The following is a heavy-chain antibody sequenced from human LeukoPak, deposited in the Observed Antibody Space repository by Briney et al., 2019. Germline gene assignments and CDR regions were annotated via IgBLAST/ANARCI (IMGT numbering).Heavy chain of an antibody. CDR2: IYHSGST. CDR3: ASGPGYDGGNLPY. CDR1: GGSISSSNW. J-gene: IGHJ4*02. V-gene: IGHV4-4*02. D-gene: IGHD4-23*01. Sequence: SETLSLTCAVSGGSISSSNWWSWVRQPPGKGLEWIGEIYHSGSTNYNPSLKSRVTISVDTSKNQFSLKLSSVTAADTAVYYCASGPGYDGGNLPYWGQGTLVTVSS.